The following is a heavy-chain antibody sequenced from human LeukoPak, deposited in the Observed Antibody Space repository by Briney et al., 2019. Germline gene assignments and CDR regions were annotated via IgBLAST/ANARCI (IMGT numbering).Heavy chain of an antibody. D-gene: IGHD3-22*01. CDR2: VFHTGVT. CDR1: GGSLEGLY. V-gene: IGHV4-59*11. Sequence: SETLSLTCTVSGGSLEGLYWSWIRQSPEKGLEWIGNVFHTGVTSYNLSLKSRVTISVDTSRNQFSLTKTSMTAADTAIYYCTRGGGSGYYFGIPRYYFDAWGQGVLVTVSS. J-gene: IGHJ4*02. CDR3: TRGGGSGYYFGIPRYYFDA.